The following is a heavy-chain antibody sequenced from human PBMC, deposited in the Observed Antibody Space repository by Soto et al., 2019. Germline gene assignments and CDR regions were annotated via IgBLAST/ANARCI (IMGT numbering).Heavy chain of an antibody. Sequence: PSETLSLTCAVYGGSFSGYYWSWIRQPPGKGLEWIGEINHSGSTNYNPSLKSRVTISVDTSKNQFSLKLSSVTAADTAVYYCARESIAAAGTDYWGRGTLVTVSS. V-gene: IGHV4-34*01. CDR3: ARESIAAAGTDY. J-gene: IGHJ4*02. D-gene: IGHD6-13*01. CDR2: INHSGST. CDR1: GGSFSGYY.